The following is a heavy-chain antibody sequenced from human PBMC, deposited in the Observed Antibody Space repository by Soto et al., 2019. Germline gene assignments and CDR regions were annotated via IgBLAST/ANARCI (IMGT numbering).Heavy chain of an antibody. CDR3: ARRFEYSTGRYYFDY. CDR1: GGSISTGGYY. J-gene: IGHJ4*02. D-gene: IGHD6-19*01. V-gene: IGHV4-31*03. CDR2: FYYSGST. Sequence: SETLSLTCTVSGGSISTGGYYWNWIRQHPGKGLEWIGYFYYSGSTYYNPSLKSRVTISVNTSKNQFSLKLRSVTAADTAIYYCARRFEYSTGRYYFDYWGRGTLVTVSS.